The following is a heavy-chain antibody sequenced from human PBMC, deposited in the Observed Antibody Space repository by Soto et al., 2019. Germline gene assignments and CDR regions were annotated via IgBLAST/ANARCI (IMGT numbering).Heavy chain of an antibody. V-gene: IGHV1-18*04. D-gene: IGHD4-17*01. CDR2: ISTFNGNT. CDR3: ARGTVTSGRWFGP. CDR1: ASTFTGYT. Sequence: QVHLVQSGTEVKEPGASVKVSCKASASTFTGYTINWVRQAPGQGLEWMGGISTFNGNTKYAGNFEGRVTMTTNTSPTTAYMELTSLTFDATAVYFCARGTVTSGRWFGPWGQGTLVSVSS. J-gene: IGHJ5*02.